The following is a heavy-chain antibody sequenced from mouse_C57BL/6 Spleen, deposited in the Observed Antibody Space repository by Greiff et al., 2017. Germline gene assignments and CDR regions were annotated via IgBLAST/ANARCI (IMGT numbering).Heavy chain of an antibody. CDR1: GYTFTSYW. J-gene: IGHJ3*01. Sequence: VKLQQPGAELVKPGASVKMSCKASGYTFTSYWITWVKQRPGQGLEWIGDIYPGSGSTNYNEKFKSKATLTVDTSSSTAYMQLSSLTSEDSAVYYCARGYYDYDKFAYWGQGTLVTVSA. CDR3: ARGYYDYDKFAY. D-gene: IGHD2-4*01. CDR2: IYPGSGST. V-gene: IGHV1-55*01.